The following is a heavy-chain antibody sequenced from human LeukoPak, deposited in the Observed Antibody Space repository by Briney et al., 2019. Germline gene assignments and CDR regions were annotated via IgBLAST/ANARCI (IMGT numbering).Heavy chain of an antibody. V-gene: IGHV3-23*01. J-gene: IGHJ4*02. CDR3: TTTYYYGSGSQPSFDY. CDR1: GFTYSNYA. D-gene: IGHD3-10*01. Sequence: GGSLRLSCAASGFTYSNYAMSWVRQAPGKGLEWVSAISGPGDTTYYADSVKGRFTISRDNSKNTLYLQMNSLKTEDTAVYYCTTTYYYGSGSQPSFDYWGQGTLVTVSS. CDR2: ISGPGDTT.